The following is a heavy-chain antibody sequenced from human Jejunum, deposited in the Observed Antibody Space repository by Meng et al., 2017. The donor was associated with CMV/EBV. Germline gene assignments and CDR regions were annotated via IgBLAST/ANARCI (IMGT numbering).Heavy chain of an antibody. J-gene: IGHJ6*02. CDR1: YFFTDYY. CDR3: ARVPSYGTSVYVMDV. Sequence: YFFTDYYIHWVRQAPGQGLEWMGWINPNSGGTIYAQRFQGRVTMTRDTSVTTAYMEVSRLRSDDSAIYYCARVPSYGTSVYVMDVWGQGTTATVSS. CDR2: INPNSGGT. D-gene: IGHD3-16*01. V-gene: IGHV1-2*02.